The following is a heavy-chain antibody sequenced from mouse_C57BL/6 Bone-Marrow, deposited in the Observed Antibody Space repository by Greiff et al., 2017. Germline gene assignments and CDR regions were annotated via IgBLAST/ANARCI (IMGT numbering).Heavy chain of an antibody. CDR2: IYPRSGNT. V-gene: IGHV1-81*01. D-gene: IGHD1-1*01. CDR1: GYTFTSYG. CDR3: ALAGRVSRAY. J-gene: IGHJ3*01. Sequence: QVQLQQSGAELARPGASVKLSCKASGYTFTSYGISWVKQRTGQGLEWIGEIYPRSGNTYYNEKFKGKATLTADKSSSTAYMELRSLTSEDSAVYFCALAGRVSRAYWGQGTLVTVSA.